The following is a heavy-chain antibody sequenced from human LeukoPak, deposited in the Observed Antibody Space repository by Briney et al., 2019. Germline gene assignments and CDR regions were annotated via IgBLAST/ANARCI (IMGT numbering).Heavy chain of an antibody. Sequence: GGSLRLSCAASGFTFSSYSMKWVRQAPGKGLEWVSSISSSSSYIYYADSVKGRFTISRDNAKNSLYLQMNSLRAEDTAVYYCARSTPCGSGNHFDYWGQGTLVTVSS. CDR2: ISSSSSYI. CDR1: GFTFSSYS. V-gene: IGHV3-21*01. CDR3: ARSTPCGSGNHFDY. D-gene: IGHD3-10*01. J-gene: IGHJ4*02.